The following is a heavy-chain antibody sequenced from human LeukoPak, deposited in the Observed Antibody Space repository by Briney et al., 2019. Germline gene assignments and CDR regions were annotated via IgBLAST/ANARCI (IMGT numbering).Heavy chain of an antibody. CDR1: GFTFSSYG. Sequence: GSLRLFCAASGFTFSSYGMHWVRPAPGKGLEWVAFIRYGGNNKYYADSVKGRFTISRDNSKNTLYLQMNSLRDEDTAVYYCARGHQLTPWGSDYYYGMDVWGQGTTVTVSS. V-gene: IGHV3-30*02. CDR3: ARGHQLTPWGSDYYYGMDV. D-gene: IGHD2-2*01. CDR2: IRYGGNNK. J-gene: IGHJ6*02.